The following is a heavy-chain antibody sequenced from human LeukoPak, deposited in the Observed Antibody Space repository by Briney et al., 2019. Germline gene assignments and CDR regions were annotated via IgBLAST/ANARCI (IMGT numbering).Heavy chain of an antibody. CDR3: AREGWGSSGWYRYFDL. Sequence: PSQTLSLTCTVSGGSISSGSYYWSWIRQPAGKGLEWIGRIYTSGSTNYNPSLKSRVTISVDTSKNQFSLKLSSVTAADTAVYCCAREGWGSSGWYRYFDLWGRGTLVTVSS. CDR1: GGSISSGSYY. CDR2: IYTSGST. D-gene: IGHD6-19*01. J-gene: IGHJ2*01. V-gene: IGHV4-61*02.